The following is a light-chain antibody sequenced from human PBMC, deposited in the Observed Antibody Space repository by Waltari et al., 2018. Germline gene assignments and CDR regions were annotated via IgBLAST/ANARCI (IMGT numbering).Light chain of an antibody. CDR1: SRHVGGYNY. V-gene: IGLV2-14*01. CDR3: SSYTSSSTLWV. J-gene: IGLJ3*02. Sequence: QSALTQPASVSGSPGQSITLSCTGPSRHVGGYNYAPWYQQHPGKAPKLMIYEVSNRPSGVSNRFSGSKSGNTASLTISGLQAEDEADYYCSSYTSSSTLWVFGGGTKLTVL. CDR2: EVS.